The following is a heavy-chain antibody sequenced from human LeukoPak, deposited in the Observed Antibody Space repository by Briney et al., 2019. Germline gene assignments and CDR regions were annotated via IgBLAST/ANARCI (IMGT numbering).Heavy chain of an antibody. Sequence: ASVKVSCKASGYTLTSYYMHWVRQAPGQGLEWMGIINPSGGSTSYAQKFQGRVTMTRDMSTSTVYMELSSLRSEDTAVYYCARADNLRFLEWLYPYYFDYWGQGTLVTVSS. D-gene: IGHD3-3*01. CDR2: INPSGGST. CDR3: ARADNLRFLEWLYPYYFDY. V-gene: IGHV1-46*01. CDR1: GYTLTSYY. J-gene: IGHJ4*02.